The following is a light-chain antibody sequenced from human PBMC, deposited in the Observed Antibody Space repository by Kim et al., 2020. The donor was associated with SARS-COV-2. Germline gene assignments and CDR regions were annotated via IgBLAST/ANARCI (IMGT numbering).Light chain of an antibody. V-gene: IGKV1-39*01. CDR2: AAS. CDR3: QQSYSTPPQMYT. J-gene: IGKJ2*01. CDR1: QSISSY. Sequence: GDRVTITCRASQSISSYLNWYQQKPGKAHKLLIYAASSLQSGVPSRFSGSGSGTDFTLTISSLQPEDFATYYCQQSYSTPPQMYTFGQGTKLEI.